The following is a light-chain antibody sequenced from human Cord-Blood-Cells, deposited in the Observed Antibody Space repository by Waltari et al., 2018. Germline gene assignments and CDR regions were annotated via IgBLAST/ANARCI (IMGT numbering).Light chain of an antibody. Sequence: QSALTQPASVSGSPGQSITISCTGTSSDVGGYNYVSWYQQHQGKAPKLMIYKVSNGDSGVSNLFAGSRYGNTASVTISGLRAEDEADYSCSSYTSSSTVVFGGGTKLTVL. J-gene: IGLJ2*01. CDR3: SSYTSSSTVV. V-gene: IGLV2-14*01. CDR2: KVS. CDR1: SSDVGGYNY.